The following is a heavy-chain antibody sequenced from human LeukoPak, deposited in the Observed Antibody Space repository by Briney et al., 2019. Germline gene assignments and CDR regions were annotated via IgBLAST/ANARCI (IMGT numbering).Heavy chain of an antibody. CDR3: ARDGAEWGH. CDR1: GFIFGSYG. J-gene: IGHJ4*02. Sequence: GGSWGLSCAASGFIFGSYGMHWFGRVPGKGLEWVAVIWHDGSHEHYADSVKGRSSISRDNSKNMLYLQMNSLRAEDTAVYYCARDGAEWGHWGQGTLVTVSS. D-gene: IGHD7-27*01. V-gene: IGHV3-33*01. CDR2: IWHDGSHE.